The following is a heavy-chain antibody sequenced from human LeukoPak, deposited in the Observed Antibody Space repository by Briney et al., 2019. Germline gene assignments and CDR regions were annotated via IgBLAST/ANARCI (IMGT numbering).Heavy chain of an antibody. D-gene: IGHD3-22*01. V-gene: IGHV1-69*13. CDR3: ARDRSGYYLLDY. CDR2: IIPIFGTA. J-gene: IGHJ4*02. CDR1: GGTFSSYA. Sequence: GASVKVSCKASGGTFSSYAISWVRQAPGQGLEWMGGIIPIFGTANYAQKFQGRVTITADESTSTAYMELSSLRSEDTAVYYCARDRSGYYLLDYWGQGTLVTVSS.